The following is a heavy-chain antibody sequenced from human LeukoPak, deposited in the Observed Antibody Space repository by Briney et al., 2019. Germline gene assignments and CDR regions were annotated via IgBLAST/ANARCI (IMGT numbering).Heavy chain of an antibody. CDR2: IISIFGTA. J-gene: IGHJ4*02. D-gene: IGHD3-22*01. CDR1: GGTLSSYA. Sequence: SVNVSCKASGGTLSSYAISGVRQPPGQGLEWMGGIISIFGTANYAQKFQGRVTITADKSTSTAYMELSSLRSEDTAVYYCAIDPTYYYDSSGYNTIDYWGQGTLVTVSS. CDR3: AIDPTYYYDSSGYNTIDY. V-gene: IGHV1-69*06.